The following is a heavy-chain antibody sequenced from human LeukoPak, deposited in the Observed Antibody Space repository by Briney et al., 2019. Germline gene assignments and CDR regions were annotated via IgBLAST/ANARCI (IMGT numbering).Heavy chain of an antibody. CDR2: IIPISGTA. CDR1: GGTFSSHA. V-gene: IGHV1-69*05. Sequence: ASVKVSCKASGGTFSSHAIAWVRQAPGQGPEWMGGIIPISGTANYAQKFQVRVTITTDESTSTAYLELSSLASDDTAVYYCARGLQYQLLKALGHYYMDVWGEGTTVTVSS. J-gene: IGHJ6*03. D-gene: IGHD2-2*01. CDR3: ARGLQYQLLKALGHYYMDV.